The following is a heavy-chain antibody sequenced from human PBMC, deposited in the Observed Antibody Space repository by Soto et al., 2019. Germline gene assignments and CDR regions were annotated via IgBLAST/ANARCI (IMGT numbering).Heavy chain of an antibody. D-gene: IGHD6-19*01. CDR1: GFTFGSYA. V-gene: IGHV3-23*01. Sequence: ESGGGLVQPGGSLRLSCAASGFTFGSYAMSWVRQAPGKGLQWVSAISGNGGSTYYADSVKGRFTISRDNSKNTLYLQMNSLRADDTAIYYCAVPTGIEVTGPDYWGQGTLVTVTS. CDR2: ISGNGGST. J-gene: IGHJ4*02. CDR3: AVPTGIEVTGPDY.